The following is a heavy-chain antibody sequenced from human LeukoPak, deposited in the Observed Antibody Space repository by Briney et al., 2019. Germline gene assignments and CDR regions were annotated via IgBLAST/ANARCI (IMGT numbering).Heavy chain of an antibody. Sequence: PSEALSLTCTVSGFPISSSVNYWSWIRQPPGKGLEWIGYIYYSGSTNYNPSLKSRVTISVDTSKNQFSLKLSSVTAADTAVYYCARARVTYYDYVWGSYRYYFDYWGQGTLVTVSS. V-gene: IGHV4-61*08. J-gene: IGHJ4*02. CDR1: GFPISSSVNY. CDR2: IYYSGST. CDR3: ARARVTYYDYVWGSYRYYFDY. D-gene: IGHD3-16*02.